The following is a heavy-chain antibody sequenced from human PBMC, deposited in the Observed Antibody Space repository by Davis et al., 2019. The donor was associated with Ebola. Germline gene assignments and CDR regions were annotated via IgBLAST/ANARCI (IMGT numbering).Heavy chain of an antibody. Sequence: GGSLRLSCVDSGFMFSTYVMSWVRQAPGKGLEWVSTLGTSADTYYADSVKGRFTISRDNSKNTLYLQMNSLRAEDTAVYYCATTPQYSSGQNKPFDYWGQGTLVTVSS. CDR2: LGTSADT. CDR3: ATTPQYSSGQNKPFDY. CDR1: GFMFSTYV. V-gene: IGHV3-23*01. J-gene: IGHJ4*02. D-gene: IGHD6-19*01.